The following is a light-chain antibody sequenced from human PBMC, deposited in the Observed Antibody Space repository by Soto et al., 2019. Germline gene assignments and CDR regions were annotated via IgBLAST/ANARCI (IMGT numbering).Light chain of an antibody. CDR2: DAS. V-gene: IGLV2-14*01. CDR3: SSYTSSSTLV. CDR1: SSDVGGYNY. J-gene: IGLJ2*01. Sequence: QSVLTQPASVSGSPGQSITISCTGTSSDVGGYNYVSWYQQHPGKAPKLMIYDASNRPSGVSNRFSGSKSGNTASLTISGLQAEDEAHYYCSSYTSSSTLVFGGGTKLTVL.